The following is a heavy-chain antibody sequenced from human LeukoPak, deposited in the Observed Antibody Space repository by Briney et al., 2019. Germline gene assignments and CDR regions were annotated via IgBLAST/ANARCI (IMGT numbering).Heavy chain of an antibody. J-gene: IGHJ4*02. CDR2: IYHSGST. Sequence: SETLPLTCAVSGGSISSGGYSWSWIRQPPGKGLEWIGYIYHSGSTYYNPSLKSRVTISVDRSKNQFSLKLSSVTAADTAVYYCARVVGATEIREYYFDYWGQGTLVTVSS. CDR1: GGSISSGGYS. V-gene: IGHV4-30-2*01. CDR3: ARVVGATEIREYYFDY. D-gene: IGHD1-26*01.